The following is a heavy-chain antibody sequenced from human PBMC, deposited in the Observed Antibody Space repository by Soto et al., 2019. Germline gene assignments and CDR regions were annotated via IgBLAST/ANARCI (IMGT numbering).Heavy chain of an antibody. D-gene: IGHD6-25*01. J-gene: IGHJ3*02. CDR3: VTLAGIQRQYGAIDI. Sequence: PSETLSLTCAVSGGSISSGGYSWSWIRQPPGKGLEWIGYIYHSGSTYYNPSLKSRVTISVDRSKNQFSLKLSSVTAADTAVYYCVTLAGIQRQYGAIDISDTRTIVT. CDR2: IYHSGST. CDR1: GGSISSGGYS. V-gene: IGHV4-30-2*01.